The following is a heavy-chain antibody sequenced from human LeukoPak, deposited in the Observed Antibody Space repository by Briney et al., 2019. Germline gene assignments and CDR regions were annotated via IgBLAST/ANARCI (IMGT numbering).Heavy chain of an antibody. CDR1: GFTFSSYA. J-gene: IGHJ4*02. CDR3: AKQRGFLEWFPFDY. Sequence: GGSLRLSCAASGFTFSSYAMSWIRQAPGKGLEWVSAISGSGGSTYYADSVKGRFTISRDNSKNTLYLQMNSLRAEDTAVYYCAKQRGFLEWFPFDYWGQGTLVTVSS. V-gene: IGHV3-23*01. CDR2: ISGSGGST. D-gene: IGHD3-3*01.